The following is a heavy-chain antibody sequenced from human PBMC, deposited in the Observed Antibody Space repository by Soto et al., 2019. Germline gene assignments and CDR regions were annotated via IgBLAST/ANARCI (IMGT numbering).Heavy chain of an antibody. CDR2: ISASGDST. V-gene: IGHV3-23*01. CDR1: GFTFSNYV. Sequence: EVQLLESGGGLVQPGGSLRISCAASGFTFSNYVMSWVGQAPGRGLEWVSMISASGDSTYYADSVKGRFTISRDNSKNTLYLQMNSLRDEDTAVYFCAKAGRVDVAGTYYFDYWGQGTPVTVSS. J-gene: IGHJ4*02. CDR3: AKAGRVDVAGTYYFDY. D-gene: IGHD6-19*01.